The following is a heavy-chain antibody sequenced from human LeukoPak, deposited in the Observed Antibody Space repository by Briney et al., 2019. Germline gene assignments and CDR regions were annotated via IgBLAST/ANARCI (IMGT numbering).Heavy chain of an antibody. CDR1: GASISSGGYY. CDR3: ARGVLLWFGELFDY. Sequence: PSETLSLTCTVSGASISSGGYYWSWIRQHPRKGLEWIGYIYYSGSTYYNPSLKSRVTISVDTSKNQSSLKLSSVTAADTAVYYCARGVLLWFGELFDYWGQGTLVTVSS. J-gene: IGHJ4*02. CDR2: IYYSGST. D-gene: IGHD3-10*01. V-gene: IGHV4-31*03.